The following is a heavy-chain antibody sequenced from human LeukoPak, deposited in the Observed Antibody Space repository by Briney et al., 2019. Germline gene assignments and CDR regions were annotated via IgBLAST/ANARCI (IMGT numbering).Heavy chain of an antibody. D-gene: IGHD3-22*01. J-gene: IGHJ4*02. CDR2: ISSSSSYI. CDR1: GFIFSSYS. CDR3: ARDNPGYYDSSGYSFDY. V-gene: IGHV3-21*01. Sequence: GGSLRLSCAASGFIFSSYSMNWVRQAPGKGLEWVSSISSSSSYIYYADSVKGRFTISRDNAKNSLYLQMNSLRAEDTAVYYCARDNPGYYDSSGYSFDYWGQGTLVTVSS.